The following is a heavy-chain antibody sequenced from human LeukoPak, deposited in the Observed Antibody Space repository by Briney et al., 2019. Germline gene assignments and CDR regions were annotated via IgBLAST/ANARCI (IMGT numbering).Heavy chain of an antibody. V-gene: IGHV5-10-1*01. D-gene: IGHD3-10*01. CDR2: IDPTDSYV. CDR1: GYTFTRNW. J-gene: IGHJ4*02. CDR3: ARHVPGYYGSGTNDF. Sequence: GESLKISCQASGYTFTRNWISWVRQIPGKGQEWMGTIDPTDSYVNYCPSFEGHVTISTDRSINTVYLHWGSLRASDTAMYYCARHVPGYYGSGTNDFWGQGTLVTVAS.